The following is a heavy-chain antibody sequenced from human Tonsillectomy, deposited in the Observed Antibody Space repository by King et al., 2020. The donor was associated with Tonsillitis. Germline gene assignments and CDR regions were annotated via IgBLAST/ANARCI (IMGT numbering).Heavy chain of an antibody. Sequence: QLQESGPGLVKPSETLSLTCTVSGGSISSSGYFWGWIRQPPGKGLEWIGSIYYSWSTYYNASLKSRVTISVDPSNNQFSLKLSSVTAADTAVYYCARQRGYSGYDPYFDYWGQGTLVTVSS. J-gene: IGHJ4*02. D-gene: IGHD5-12*01. CDR3: ARQRGYSGYDPYFDY. CDR1: GGSISSSGYF. V-gene: IGHV4-39*01. CDR2: IYYSWST.